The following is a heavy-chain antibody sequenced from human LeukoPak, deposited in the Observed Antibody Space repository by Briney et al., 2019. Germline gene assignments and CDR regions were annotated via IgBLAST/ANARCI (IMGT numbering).Heavy chain of an antibody. V-gene: IGHV4-34*01. CDR1: GGSISRGSYY. Sequence: SETLSLTCTVSGGSISRGSYYWSWIRQPPGKGLEWIGEINHSGSTNYNPSFKSRVTISVDTSKNQFSLKLSSVTAADTAVYYCARVRGYCTNGVCHKSYYYMDVWGKGTTVTVSS. CDR3: ARVRGYCTNGVCHKSYYYMDV. CDR2: INHSGST. D-gene: IGHD2-8*01. J-gene: IGHJ6*03.